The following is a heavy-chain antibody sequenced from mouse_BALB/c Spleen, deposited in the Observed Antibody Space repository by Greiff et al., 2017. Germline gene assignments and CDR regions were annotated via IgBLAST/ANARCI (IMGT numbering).Heavy chain of an antibody. CDR1: GYSFTGYY. Sequence: VQLQQSGPELVKPGASVKISCKASGYSFTGYYMHWVKQSHVKSLEWIGRINPYNGATSYNQNFKDKASLTVDKSSSTAYMELHSLTSEDSAVYYCARCDGNYRYAMDYWGQGTSVTVSS. D-gene: IGHD2-1*01. V-gene: IGHV1-31*01. CDR3: ARCDGNYRYAMDY. CDR2: INPYNGAT. J-gene: IGHJ4*01.